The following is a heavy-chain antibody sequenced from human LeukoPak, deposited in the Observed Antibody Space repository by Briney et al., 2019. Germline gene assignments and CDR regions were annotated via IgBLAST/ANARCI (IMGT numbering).Heavy chain of an antibody. D-gene: IGHD2-2*01. CDR2: INHSGST. CDR3: ASYAKDIVVLPAASIYWYFDL. J-gene: IGHJ2*01. V-gene: IGHV4-39*07. Sequence: PSETLSLTCTVSGGSISSGDYYWSWIRHPPGKGLEWIGEINHSGSTNYNPSLKSRVTISVDTSKNQFSLKLSSVTAADTAVYYCASYAKDIVVLPAASIYWYFDLWGRGTLVTVSS. CDR1: GGSISSGDYY.